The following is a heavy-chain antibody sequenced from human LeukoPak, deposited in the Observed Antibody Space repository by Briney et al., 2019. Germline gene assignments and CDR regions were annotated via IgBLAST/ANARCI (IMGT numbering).Heavy chain of an antibody. V-gene: IGHV4-59*01. Sequence: PSATLSLTCTVSGGSIRRYYYNWIRQTPVKGLEWTGYLYHDVATSYNPSLKSRVTMSVDTSKNQFSLTLISATAADTAVYYCARAQVASRIRLEHWGQGILVTVSS. CDR3: ARAQVASRIRLEH. J-gene: IGHJ1*01. CDR2: LYHDVAT. CDR1: GGSIRRYY. D-gene: IGHD5-12*01.